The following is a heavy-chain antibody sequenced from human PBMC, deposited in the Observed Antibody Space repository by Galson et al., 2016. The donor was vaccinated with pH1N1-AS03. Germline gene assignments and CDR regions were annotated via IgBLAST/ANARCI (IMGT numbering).Heavy chain of an antibody. J-gene: IGHJ5*02. CDR3: ASEPLWCSGADCFASYTWFDP. Sequence: SVKVSCKASGDTFSTYAIHWMRHAPGERLEWMGWVNAGHGNTEYSQKFRGRVTITRDTSGNTAYMELSSLRSEDTAVYYCASEPLWCSGADCFASYTWFDPWGQGTLVTVSS. D-gene: IGHD2-15*01. CDR2: VNAGHGNT. CDR1: GDTFSTYA. V-gene: IGHV1-3*01.